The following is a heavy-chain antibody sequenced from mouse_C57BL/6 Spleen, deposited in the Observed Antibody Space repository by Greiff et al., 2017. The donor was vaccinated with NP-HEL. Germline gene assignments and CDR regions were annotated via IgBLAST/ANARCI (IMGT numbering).Heavy chain of an antibody. Sequence: EVQLVESGGGLVKPGGSLKLSCAASGFTFSDYGMHWVRQAPEKGLEWVAYISSGSSTIYYADTVKGRFTISRDNAKNTLFLQMTSLRSEDTAMYYCARWGLAWFAYWGQGTLVTVSA. CDR3: ARWGLAWFAY. CDR1: GFTFSDYG. D-gene: IGHD3-1*01. J-gene: IGHJ3*01. CDR2: ISSGSSTI. V-gene: IGHV5-17*01.